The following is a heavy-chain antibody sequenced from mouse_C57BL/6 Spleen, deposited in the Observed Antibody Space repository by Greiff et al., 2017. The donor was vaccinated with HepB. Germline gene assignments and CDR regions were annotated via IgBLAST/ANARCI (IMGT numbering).Heavy chain of an antibody. V-gene: IGHV5-17*01. D-gene: IGHD2-14*01. CDR2: ISSGSSTI. Sequence: EVKLVESGGGLVKPGGSLKLSCAASGFTFSDYGMHWVHQAPEKGLEWVAYISSGSSTIYYADTVKGRFTISRDNAKNTLFLQMTSLRSEDTAMYYCARGYATTSFAYWGQGTLVTVSA. CDR1: GFTFSDYG. CDR3: ARGYATTSFAY. J-gene: IGHJ3*01.